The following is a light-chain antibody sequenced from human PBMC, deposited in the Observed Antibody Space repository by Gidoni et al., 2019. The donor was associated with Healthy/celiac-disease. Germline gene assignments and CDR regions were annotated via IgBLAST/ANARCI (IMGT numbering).Light chain of an antibody. Sequence: DIQMTQSPSSLSASVGDRVTITCRASQGIRNDVGWYQQKPGKAPKRLIYAASSLQSGVPSRFSGSGSGTEFTLTISSLQPEDFATYYCLQHNSYPRTFGQGTQLEIK. CDR1: QGIRND. V-gene: IGKV1-17*01. J-gene: IGKJ2*01. CDR2: AAS. CDR3: LQHNSYPRT.